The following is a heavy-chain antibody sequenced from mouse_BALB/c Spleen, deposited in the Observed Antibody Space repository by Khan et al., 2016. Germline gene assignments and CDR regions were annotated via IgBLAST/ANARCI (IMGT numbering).Heavy chain of an antibody. V-gene: IGHV1S34*01. Sequence: LVKTGASVKISCKASGYSFTGYYMHWVKQSHGKSLEWMGYITSYNGATSYNQKFKGKATFTVDTYSSTDYMQFNSLTSEDSAVYYCASPYCSSYVGFAYWGHGPLVPVSS. D-gene: IGHD1-1*01. J-gene: IGHJ3*01. CDR1: GYSFTGYY. CDR3: ASPYCSSYVGFAY. CDR2: ITSYNGAT.